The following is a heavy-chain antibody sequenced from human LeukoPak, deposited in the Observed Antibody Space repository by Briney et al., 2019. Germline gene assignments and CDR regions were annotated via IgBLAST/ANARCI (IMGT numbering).Heavy chain of an antibody. Sequence: GGSLRLSCAASGFTFGSYAMHWVRQAPGRGLEWVAVIAHDETNRFYADSVKGRFIISRDNSMNTLYLRMNSLRPEDTAVYFCARDLLPGAPDYFDHWGQGTLVTASS. CDR2: IAHDETNR. D-gene: IGHD2-2*01. CDR1: GFTFGSYA. V-gene: IGHV3-30*04. J-gene: IGHJ4*02. CDR3: ARDLLPGAPDYFDH.